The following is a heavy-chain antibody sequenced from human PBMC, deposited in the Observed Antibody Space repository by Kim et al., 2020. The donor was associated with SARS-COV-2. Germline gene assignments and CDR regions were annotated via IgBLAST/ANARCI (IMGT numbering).Heavy chain of an antibody. CDR2: IWYDGSNK. V-gene: IGHV3-33*01. D-gene: IGHD6-13*01. CDR1: GFTFSSYG. J-gene: IGHJ3*02. Sequence: GGSLRLSCAASGFTFSSYGMHWVRQAPGKGLEWVAVIWYDGSNKYYADSVKGRFTISRDNSKNTLYLQMNSLRAEDTAVYYCARDVAAAGLDAFDIWGQGTMVTVSS. CDR3: ARDVAAAGLDAFDI.